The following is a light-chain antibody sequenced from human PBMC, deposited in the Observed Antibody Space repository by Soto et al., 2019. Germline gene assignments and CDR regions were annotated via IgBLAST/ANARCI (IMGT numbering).Light chain of an antibody. Sequence: VQMTQSASTLSANIGDRVTITCRASQSISSWLAWYQQKPGKAPKLLIYDASSLESGVPSRFSGSGSGTEFTLTISSLQPDDFATYYCQQYNSYSWTFGQGTIVDI. J-gene: IGKJ1*01. CDR2: DAS. CDR1: QSISSW. V-gene: IGKV1-5*01. CDR3: QQYNSYSWT.